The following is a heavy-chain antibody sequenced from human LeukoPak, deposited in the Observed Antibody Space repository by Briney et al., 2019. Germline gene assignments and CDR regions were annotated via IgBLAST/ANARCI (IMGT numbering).Heavy chain of an antibody. CDR2: ISGSGGST. J-gene: IGHJ4*02. CDR1: GFTFSIYA. Sequence: GGSLRLFCAASGFTFSIYAMSWVRQARGKGLEWVSAISGSGGSTYYADSVKGRFTITRDNSKNTLYLKMNSLRAEDTAVYYCAKGGETVDYWGQGTLVTVSS. D-gene: IGHD3-16*01. V-gene: IGHV3-23*01. CDR3: AKGGETVDY.